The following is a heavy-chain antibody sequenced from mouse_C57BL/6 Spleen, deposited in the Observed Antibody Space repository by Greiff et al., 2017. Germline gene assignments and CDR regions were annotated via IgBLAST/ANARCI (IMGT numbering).Heavy chain of an antibody. J-gene: IGHJ1*03. D-gene: IGHD1-1*01. CDR2: IRNKANGYTT. CDR3: ARLITTVVVDWYFDV. Sequence: EVMLVESGGGLVQPGGSLSLSCAASGFTFTDYYMSWVRQPPGKALEWLGFIRNKANGYTTEYSVSVKGRFTISRDNSQRILYLQMNALRADDSATYYCARLITTVVVDWYFDVWGTGTTVTVSS. V-gene: IGHV7-3*01. CDR1: GFTFTDYY.